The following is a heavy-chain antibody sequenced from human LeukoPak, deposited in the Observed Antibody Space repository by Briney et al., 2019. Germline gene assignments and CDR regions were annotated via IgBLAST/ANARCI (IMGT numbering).Heavy chain of an antibody. CDR1: VFTFSSYA. CDR3: ARGSYSSSWKTFDY. V-gene: IGHV3-30*04. CDR2: ISYDGSIN. D-gene: IGHD6-13*01. J-gene: IGHJ4*02. Sequence: GSLRLSCAASVFTFSSYAMHWVRQAPGKGLEWVALISYDGSINDYADSVKGRFTISRDNSKNTLYLQMNSLRADDTAMYYCARGSYSSSWKTFDYWGQGTLVTVSS.